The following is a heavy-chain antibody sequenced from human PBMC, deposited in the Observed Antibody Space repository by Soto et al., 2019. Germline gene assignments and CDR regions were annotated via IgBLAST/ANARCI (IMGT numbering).Heavy chain of an antibody. Sequence: EVQLVETGGGLIQPGGSLRLSCAASGFTVSSNYMSWVRQAPGKGLEWVSLIYSGGGTYFADSVKSRFTISRDNSKNTLYRQMNSLRAEDTGIYYCARDRITIFGGDYYYYGMDVWGQGTTVTVSS. D-gene: IGHD3-3*01. CDR2: IYSGGGT. V-gene: IGHV3-53*02. CDR1: GFTVSSNY. J-gene: IGHJ6*02. CDR3: ARDRITIFGGDYYYYGMDV.